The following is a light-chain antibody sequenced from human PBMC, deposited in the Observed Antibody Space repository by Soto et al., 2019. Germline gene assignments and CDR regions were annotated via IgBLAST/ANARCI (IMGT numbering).Light chain of an antibody. CDR3: QQYGSSPPYT. J-gene: IGKJ2*01. Sequence: EIVLTQSPGTLSLSPGERATLSCRASQSVSSSYLAWYQQKPGQAPRLLIYVASSRSTGIPDRFSGSGSGTDFPLTISRLEPEDFAVYYCQQYGSSPPYTFGQGTKLEIK. CDR1: QSVSSSY. CDR2: VAS. V-gene: IGKV3-20*01.